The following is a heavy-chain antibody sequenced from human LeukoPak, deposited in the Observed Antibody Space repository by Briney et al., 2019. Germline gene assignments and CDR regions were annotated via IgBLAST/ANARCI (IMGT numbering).Heavy chain of an antibody. V-gene: IGHV4-59*01. D-gene: IGHD5-12*01. CDR1: GGSISSYY. CDR2: IYYSGST. J-gene: IGHJ6*02. Sequence: KPSETLSLTCTVSGGSISSYYWSWIRQPPGGGLEWIGYIYYSGSTNYNPSLKRRVTISLDTSKSQFSLKLRSVTAADTAVYYCARSGLDSRCYFGMDVWGQGTTVTVSS. CDR3: ARSGLDSRCYFGMDV.